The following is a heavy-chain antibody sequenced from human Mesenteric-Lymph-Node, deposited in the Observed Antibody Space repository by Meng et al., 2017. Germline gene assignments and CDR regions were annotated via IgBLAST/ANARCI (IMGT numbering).Heavy chain of an antibody. CDR3: ARGIDCTNGVCSYYYYYYGMDV. Sequence: GESLKTSCAASGFTFRSYEMNLVRQAPGKGLEWVSYISSSGSTIYHADSVKGRFTISRDNAKNSLYLQMSSLRAEETAVYYCARGIDCTNGVCSYYYYYYGMDVWGQGTTVTVSS. J-gene: IGHJ6*02. CDR2: ISSSGSTI. V-gene: IGHV3-48*03. CDR1: GFTFRSYE. D-gene: IGHD2-8*01.